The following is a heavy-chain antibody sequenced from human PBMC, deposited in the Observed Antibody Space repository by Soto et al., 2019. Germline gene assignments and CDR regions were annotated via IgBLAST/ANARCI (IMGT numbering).Heavy chain of an antibody. D-gene: IGHD6-19*01. V-gene: IGHV3-74*01. CDR1: GFTFSSYW. CDR2: INSDGSST. CDR3: ARPPSSGWWFQGNWSDP. Sequence: GGSLRLSCAASGFTFSSYWMHWVRQAPGKGLVWVSRINSDGSSTSYADSVKGRFTISRDNAKNTLYLQMNGLRAEDTAVYYRARPPSSGWWFQGNWSDPWGQGTLVTVSS. J-gene: IGHJ5*02.